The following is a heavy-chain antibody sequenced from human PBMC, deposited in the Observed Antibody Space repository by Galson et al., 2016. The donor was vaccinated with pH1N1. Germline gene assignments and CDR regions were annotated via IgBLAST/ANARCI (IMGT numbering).Heavy chain of an antibody. CDR3: ARVSRDGYETGGWFDP. D-gene: IGHD5-24*01. CDR2: IYYSGST. CDR1: GGSISSSSYY. V-gene: IGHV4-39*07. J-gene: IGHJ5*02. Sequence: ETLSLTCTVSGGSISSSSYYWGWIRQPPGKGLEWIGSIYYSGSTYYNPSLKSRVTISVDTSKNQFSLKLSSVTAADTAVYYCARVSRDGYETGGWFDPWGQGTLVTVSS.